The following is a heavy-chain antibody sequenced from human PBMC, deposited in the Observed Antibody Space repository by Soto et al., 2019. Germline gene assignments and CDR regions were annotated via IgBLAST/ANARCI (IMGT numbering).Heavy chain of an antibody. CDR2: IVVGSSNT. CDR1: AFTFSDSA. Sequence: GASVKVSCKASAFTFSDSAVQWVRQARGQRLEWIGWIVVGSSNTNYAQKFQERVLITRDMSTSTAYMELSSLRSEDTAVYYCAAGLGGTGPPGYVLFDIGGQGKMATVS. J-gene: IGHJ3*02. V-gene: IGHV1-58*01. CDR3: AAGLGGTGPPGYVLFDI. D-gene: IGHD3-16*01.